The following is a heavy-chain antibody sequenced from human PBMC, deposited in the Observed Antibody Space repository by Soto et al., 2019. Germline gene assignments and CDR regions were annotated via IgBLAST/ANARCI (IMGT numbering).Heavy chain of an antibody. CDR2: INAGNGNT. Sequence: QVQLVQSGAEVKKPGASVKVYCKASGYTFTSYAMHWVRQAPGQRLEWMGWINAGNGNTKYSQNFQSRVTITRDTSASTAYMELSSLRSEDTAVYYCARVRSSGWYFDYWGQGTLVTVSS. V-gene: IGHV1-3*01. CDR3: ARVRSSGWYFDY. CDR1: GYTFTSYA. J-gene: IGHJ4*02. D-gene: IGHD6-19*01.